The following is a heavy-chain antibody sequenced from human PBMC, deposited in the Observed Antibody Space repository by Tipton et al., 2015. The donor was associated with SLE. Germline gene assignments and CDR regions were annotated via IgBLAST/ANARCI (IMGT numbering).Heavy chain of an antibody. CDR2: IFYSGST. V-gene: IGHV4-59*01. J-gene: IGHJ4*02. CDR3: ASLEYSGSYSRDY. D-gene: IGHD1-26*01. CDR1: GGSMSSYY. Sequence: TLSLTCIVSGGSMSSYYWSWIRRPPGKGLEWVGHIFYSGSTNYNPPLKSRVAISIDRSKNQFSLKLSSVTAADTAVYFCASLEYSGSYSRDYWGQGTLVTVSS.